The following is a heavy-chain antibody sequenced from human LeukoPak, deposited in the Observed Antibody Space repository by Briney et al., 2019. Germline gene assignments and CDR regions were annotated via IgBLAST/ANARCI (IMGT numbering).Heavy chain of an antibody. Sequence: SETLSLTCTVSGGSISSYYWSWIRQPPGKGLEWIGYIYYSGSTNYNPSLKSRVTISVDTSKNQFSLKLSSVTAADTAVYYCARVYYDFWSGYVDVWGKGTTVTVSS. CDR3: ARVYYDFWSGYVDV. J-gene: IGHJ6*04. CDR2: IYYSGST. V-gene: IGHV4-59*01. D-gene: IGHD3-3*01. CDR1: GGSISSYY.